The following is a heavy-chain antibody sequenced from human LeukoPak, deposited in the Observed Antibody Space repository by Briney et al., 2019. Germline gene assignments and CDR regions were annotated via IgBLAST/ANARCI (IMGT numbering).Heavy chain of an antibody. D-gene: IGHD3-22*01. V-gene: IGHV4-39*07. CDR2: IYYSGST. CDR1: GGSISSSSYY. CDR3: ARFYYDSSGYGFDS. J-gene: IGHJ3*02. Sequence: PSETLSLTCTVSGGSISSSSYYWGWIRQPPGKGLEWIGSIYYSGSTYYNPSLKSRVTISVDTSKNQFSLKLSSVTAADTAVYYCARFYYDSSGYGFDSWGQGTKVTVSS.